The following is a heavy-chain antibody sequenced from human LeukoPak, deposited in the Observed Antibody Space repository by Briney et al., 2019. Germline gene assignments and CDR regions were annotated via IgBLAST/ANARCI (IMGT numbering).Heavy chain of an antibody. CDR2: ISGHQGNT. CDR3: AGSDLATITAGPFEY. V-gene: IGHV1-18*01. CDR1: GYTFTNYG. D-gene: IGHD5-12*01. J-gene: IGHJ4*02. Sequence: GASVKVSCKASGYTFTNYGITWVRQAPGQGLEWMGWISGHQGNTKYAQNFQGRVTMTIDTSTSTAYMDLRSLRSDDTAIYFCAGSDLATITAGPFEYWGQGTLVAVSS.